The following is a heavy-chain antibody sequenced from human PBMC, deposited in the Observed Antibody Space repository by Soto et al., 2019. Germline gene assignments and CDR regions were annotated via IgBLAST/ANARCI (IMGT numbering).Heavy chain of an antibody. CDR3: ARAVAPYFVTWFDP. J-gene: IGHJ5*02. CDR2: ISHTGST. Sequence: QLQLQESGSGLVKPSQTLSLTCSVSGGSITSGNSYSWSWIRQPPGKGLEWIGSISHTGSTSYNPALTGRVTMSVDKSKNQFSLNLSSVTAADMAVYYCARAVAPYFVTWFDPWGQGTLVTVSS. D-gene: IGHD2-21*01. CDR1: GGSITSGNSYS. V-gene: IGHV4-30-2*01.